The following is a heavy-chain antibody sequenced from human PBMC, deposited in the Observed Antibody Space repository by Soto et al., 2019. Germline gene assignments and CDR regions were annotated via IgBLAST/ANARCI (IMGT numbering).Heavy chain of an antibody. CDR2: ISAYNGNT. J-gene: IGHJ4*01. CDR3: ASHDSSSYYNYFYS. CDR1: GYTFTSYG. D-gene: IGHD3-22*01. V-gene: IGHV1-18*01. Sequence: ASVKVSCKASGYTFTSYGISWVRQAPGQGLEWMGWISAYNGNTNYAQKLQGRVTMTTDTSTSTAYMELRSLRSDDTAVYYCASHDSSSYYNYFYSWGQHTPLPISS.